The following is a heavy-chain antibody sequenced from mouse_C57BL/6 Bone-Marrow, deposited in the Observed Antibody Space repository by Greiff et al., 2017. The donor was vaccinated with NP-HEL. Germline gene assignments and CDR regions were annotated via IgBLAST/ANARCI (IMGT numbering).Heavy chain of an antibody. CDR3: ARYYYDYDAWFAY. CDR2: INPSNGGI. V-gene: IGHV1-53*01. CDR1: GYTFTSYW. D-gene: IGHD2-4*01. J-gene: IGHJ3*01. Sequence: QVQLQQPGTELVKPGASVKLSCKASGYTFTSYWMHWVKQRPGQGLEWIGNINPSNGGINYNEKFKSKATLTVDKSSSTAYMQLSSLTSEDSAVYFCARYYYDYDAWFAYWGQGTLVTVSA.